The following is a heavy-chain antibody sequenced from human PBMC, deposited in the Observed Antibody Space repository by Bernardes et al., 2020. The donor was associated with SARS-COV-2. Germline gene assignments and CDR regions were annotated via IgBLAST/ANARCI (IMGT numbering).Heavy chain of an antibody. V-gene: IGHV4-39*01. CDR3: ATSYYSDSIGYPDY. CDR2: SFYGGSI. J-gene: IGHJ4*02. CDR1: GGSISSSSYY. D-gene: IGHD3-22*01. Sequence: SETLSLTCIVSGGSISSSSYYWGWLRQPPGKGLEWIGSSFYGGSIYYNPALRSRATISVDTPKNQISLRLRSVTAADTAVYYCATSYYSDSIGYPDYWGQGTLVTVSS.